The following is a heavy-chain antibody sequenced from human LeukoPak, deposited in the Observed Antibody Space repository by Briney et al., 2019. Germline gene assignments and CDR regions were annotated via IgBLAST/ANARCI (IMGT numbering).Heavy chain of an antibody. CDR1: GFTFSSYG. CDR3: AKFSRYYDILTGYSAYFDY. CDR2: IRYVGSNK. D-gene: IGHD3-9*01. Sequence: GGSLRLSCAASGFTFSSYGMHWVRQAPGKGLEWLAFIRYVGSNKYYADSVKGRFTISRDNSKNTLYLQMNSLRAEDTAVYYCAKFSRYYDILTGYSAYFDYWGQGTLVTVS. V-gene: IGHV3-30*02. J-gene: IGHJ4*02.